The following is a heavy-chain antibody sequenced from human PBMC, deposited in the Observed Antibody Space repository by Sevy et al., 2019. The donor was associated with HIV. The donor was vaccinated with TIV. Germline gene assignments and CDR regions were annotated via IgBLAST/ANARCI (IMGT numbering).Heavy chain of an antibody. CDR3: ARALAAAASS. D-gene: IGHD6-13*01. Sequence: GGSLRLSCAASGFTFSAYWMHWVRQAPGKGLEWVANINQGGSDKYYVDSVKGRFTIPRDNAKNSLFLQMNSLRAEDTDVYYWARALAAAASSWGQGALVTVSS. CDR1: GFTFSAYW. V-gene: IGHV3-7*01. CDR2: INQGGSDK. J-gene: IGHJ5*02.